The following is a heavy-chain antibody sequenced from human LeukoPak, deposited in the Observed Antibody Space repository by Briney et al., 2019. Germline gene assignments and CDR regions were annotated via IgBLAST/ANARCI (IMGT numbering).Heavy chain of an antibody. V-gene: IGHV3-30-3*01. CDR2: ISYDGSNK. CDR3: ARGGYSYGYFDY. Sequence: GGSLRLSCAASGFTFSSYAMPWVRQAPGKGLEWVAAISYDGSNKYYADSVKGRFTISRDNSKNTLYLQMNSLRAEDTAVYYCARGGYSYGYFDYWGQGTLVTVSS. D-gene: IGHD5-18*01. J-gene: IGHJ4*02. CDR1: GFTFSSYA.